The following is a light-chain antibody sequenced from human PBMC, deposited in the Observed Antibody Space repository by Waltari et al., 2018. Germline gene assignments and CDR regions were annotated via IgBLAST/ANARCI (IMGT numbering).Light chain of an antibody. J-gene: IGKJ1*01. Sequence: EIVLTQSPGTLSLSPGARATLSCRASQSDSRTLAWYQQKPGQAPKLLIYGASIRATGIPDRFTGSGSGTDFSLTISSLEPEDFAIYFCQHYVRLPATFGQGTKVEIK. CDR2: GAS. CDR3: QHYVRLPAT. CDR1: QSDSRT. V-gene: IGKV3-20*01.